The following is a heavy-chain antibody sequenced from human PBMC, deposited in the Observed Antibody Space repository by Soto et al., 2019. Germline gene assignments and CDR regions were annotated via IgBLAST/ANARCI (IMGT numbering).Heavy chain of an antibody. Sequence: SSLKVSCKASGATFSSYTISGVRKAPGQGLEWMGGIIPIFGTANYAQKFQGRVTITADESTSTAYMELSSLRSEDTAVYYCARGGGRGSGPARWFDPWGQGTLVTSPQ. CDR1: GATFSSYT. CDR2: IIPIFGTA. CDR3: ARGGGRGSGPARWFDP. D-gene: IGHD3-10*01. V-gene: IGHV1-69*13. J-gene: IGHJ5*02.